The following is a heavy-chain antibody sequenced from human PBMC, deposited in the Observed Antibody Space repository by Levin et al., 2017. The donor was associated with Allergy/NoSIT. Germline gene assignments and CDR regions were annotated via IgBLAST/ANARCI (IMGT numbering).Heavy chain of an antibody. CDR2: IIASGGST. J-gene: IGHJ4*02. D-gene: IGHD1-26*01. CDR1: GFTFSSYA. Sequence: GGSLRLSCAASGFTFSSYAMNWVRQAPGKGLEWVSSIIASGGSTYYADSVKGRFTIYRDNSKSTLYLQMNSLRAEAAAVYYCAKPGRGMVGASYFDYWGQGSLVTVSS. CDR3: AKPGRGMVGASYFDY. V-gene: IGHV3-23*01.